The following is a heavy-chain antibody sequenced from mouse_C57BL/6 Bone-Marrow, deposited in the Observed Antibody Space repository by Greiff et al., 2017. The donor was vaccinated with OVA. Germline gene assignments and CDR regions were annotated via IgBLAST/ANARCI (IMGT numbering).Heavy chain of an antibody. Sequence: QVQLQQSGPELVKPGASVKISCKASGYTFTDYYINWVKQRPGQGLEWIGGIYPGSGNTKYNEKFKGKATLTVHTSSSTAYMQLNSLTSEDSAVYFCARGDWDYFVYWGQGTTLTVSS. CDR2: IYPGSGNT. CDR1: GYTFTDYY. V-gene: IGHV1-84*01. J-gene: IGHJ2*01. CDR3: ARGDWDYFVY. D-gene: IGHD4-1*01.